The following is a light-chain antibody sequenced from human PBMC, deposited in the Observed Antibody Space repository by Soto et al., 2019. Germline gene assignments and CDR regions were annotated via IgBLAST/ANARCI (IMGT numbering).Light chain of an antibody. CDR3: HYSALYSGP. V-gene: IGKV1-5*01. CDR2: GAS. CDR1: DEIYTS. J-gene: IGKJ1*01. Sequence: DIQLTQSPSSVSASVGDSVTISCRASDEIYTSLAWYPQKPGRAPKLLIYGASNLHTGVSARFRGSGSGSDFSLPISSLQPDDIGIYYCHYSALYSGPFGQGTRV.